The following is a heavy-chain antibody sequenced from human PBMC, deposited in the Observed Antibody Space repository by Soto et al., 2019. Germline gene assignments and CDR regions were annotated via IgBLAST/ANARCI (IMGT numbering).Heavy chain of an antibody. Sequence: QVQLQESGPGLVKPSQTLSLTCSVSGGSISSGDYYWSWIRQPPGKGLEWIGSMFYTGTTYYNPSLKSRIMISMDTSMKQFSLRLTYVTAADTAEYHCASVVRFWSSPSGRGRNCFDPWCPGTRVTVSS. CDR2: MFYTGTT. D-gene: IGHD3-3*01. V-gene: IGHV4-30-4*01. J-gene: IGHJ5*02. CDR3: ASVVRFWSSPSGRGRNCFDP. CDR1: GGSISSGDYY.